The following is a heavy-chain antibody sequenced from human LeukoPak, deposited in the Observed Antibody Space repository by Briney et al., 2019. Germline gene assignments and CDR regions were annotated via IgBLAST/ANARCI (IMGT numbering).Heavy chain of an antibody. V-gene: IGHV1-46*01. Sequence: ASVKVSCKASGYTFTSYYMHWVRQAPGQGLEWMGIINPSGGSTSYAQKFQGRVTMTRDTYTSTVYMELSSLRPEATAVYYCARDLVGNSSGLDYWGQGTLVTVSS. D-gene: IGHD6-19*01. CDR1: GYTFTSYY. J-gene: IGHJ4*02. CDR3: ARDLVGNSSGLDY. CDR2: INPSGGST.